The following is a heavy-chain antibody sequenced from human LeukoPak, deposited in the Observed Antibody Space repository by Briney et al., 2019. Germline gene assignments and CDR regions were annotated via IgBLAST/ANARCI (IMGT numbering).Heavy chain of an antibody. Sequence: PGGSLRLSCSASGFTFSSYAMQWVRQAPGKGLEYVSSITANGDNTYHAESVKGRFTIFRDNSKNTLFFHMSSLRAEDTAVYYCVKSSSTVGATYFDYWGQGSLVTVSS. V-gene: IGHV3-64D*06. CDR2: ITANGDNT. J-gene: IGHJ4*02. CDR1: GFTFSSYA. CDR3: VKSSSTVGATYFDY. D-gene: IGHD1-26*01.